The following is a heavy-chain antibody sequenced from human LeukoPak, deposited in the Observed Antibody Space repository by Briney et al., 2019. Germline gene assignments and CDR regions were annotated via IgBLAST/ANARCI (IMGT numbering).Heavy chain of an antibody. CDR1: GDSFSSVTDY. Sequence: SETLSLTCTVSGDSFSSVTDYWAWIRQPPGKGLEWIASVDYSGGTCYNPSLESRVAISADMSKNQFSLKLTSVTGADTAVYYCAGERGEEYSSGWYKTNYFDNWGQGIRVTVSS. CDR3: AGERGEEYSSGWYKTNYFDN. J-gene: IGHJ4*02. V-gene: IGHV4-39*07. D-gene: IGHD6-19*01. CDR2: VDYSGGT.